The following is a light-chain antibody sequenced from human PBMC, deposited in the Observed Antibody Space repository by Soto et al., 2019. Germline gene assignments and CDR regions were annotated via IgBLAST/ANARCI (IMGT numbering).Light chain of an antibody. CDR1: QSISSY. Sequence: DIQMTQSPSSLSASVGDRVTITCRASQSISSYLNWYQQKPGKAPKLLIYAASSLQSEVPSRFSGSRSGTDFTLTISSLQPEDFATYYCQQSYSTPPTFGQGTKLEIK. J-gene: IGKJ2*01. CDR2: AAS. V-gene: IGKV1-39*01. CDR3: QQSYSTPPT.